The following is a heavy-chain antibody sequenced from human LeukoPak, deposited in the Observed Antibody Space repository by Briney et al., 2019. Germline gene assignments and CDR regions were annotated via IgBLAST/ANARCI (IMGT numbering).Heavy chain of an antibody. V-gene: IGHV4-59*08. CDR3: ARRLGPSYFDY. CDR2: IYYSGST. Sequence: PSETLSLTCTVSGGSISSYYWSWIRQPPGKGLEWIGYIYYSGSTNYNPSLKSRVTISVDTSKNQFSLKLSSVTAADTAVYYCARRLGPSYFDYWGRGTLVTVSS. J-gene: IGHJ4*02. D-gene: IGHD3/OR15-3a*01. CDR1: GGSISSYY.